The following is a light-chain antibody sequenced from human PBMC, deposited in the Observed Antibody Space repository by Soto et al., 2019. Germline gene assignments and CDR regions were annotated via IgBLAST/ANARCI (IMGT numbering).Light chain of an antibody. Sequence: EVVLTQSPVTLSLSPGERATLSCRASQSVTSHLAWYQQKPGQAPRLLIYDASNRATGIPARFSGSGSGTDFTLTISSLEPEDFAVYYCQQRSNWPLTFGGGTKVDIK. CDR1: QSVTSH. CDR3: QQRSNWPLT. J-gene: IGKJ4*01. CDR2: DAS. V-gene: IGKV3-11*01.